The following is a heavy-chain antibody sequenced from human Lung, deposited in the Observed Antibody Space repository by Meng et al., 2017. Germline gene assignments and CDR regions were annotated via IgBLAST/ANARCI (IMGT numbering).Heavy chain of an antibody. J-gene: IGHJ4*02. CDR3: SGHIDY. V-gene: IGHV3-15*01. Sequence: VQLVDSRGGLVKPGGSLRLSCEGSGFTFSNAYMTWVRQVPGKRLEWVGRIKSKPDGETIDYAAPVKGRFTISRDDSKNTVYLQMNSLKTEDTAVYYCSGHIDYWGQGTLVTVSS. CDR1: GFTFSNAY. CDR2: IKSKPDGETI. D-gene: IGHD5-12*01.